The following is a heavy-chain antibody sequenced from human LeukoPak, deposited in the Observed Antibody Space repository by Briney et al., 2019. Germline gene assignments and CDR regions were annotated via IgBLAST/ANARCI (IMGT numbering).Heavy chain of an antibody. J-gene: IGHJ3*02. CDR2: INHSGST. CDR3: TKSDGYGLIRI. V-gene: IGHV4-34*03. D-gene: IGHD3-10*01. CDR1: GRSFSGYY. Sequence: NPSETLSLTCAVYGRSFSGYYWNWIRQPPGKGLEWIGEINHSGSTKYNPTLKSRVTISVGTSKNQLSLKLSSMTAADTAAYYCTKSDGYGLIRICGRGTMVTVSS.